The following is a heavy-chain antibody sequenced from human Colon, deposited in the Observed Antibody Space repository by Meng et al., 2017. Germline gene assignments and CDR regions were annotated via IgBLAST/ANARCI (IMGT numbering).Heavy chain of an antibody. CDR1: NGSINSADYY. CDR2: IHSSGNT. D-gene: IGHD2-2*01. J-gene: IGHJ4*02. V-gene: IGHV4-30-4*01. CDR3: ARNPVIPDARTFDF. Sequence: QVQLQESGPGLVKPSQTLSLTCTISNGSINSADYYWNWIRQPLGKGPEWLGYIHSSGNTYYTPSLKSRLAMSLDTSKNQFSLRLTSVTAADTAVYYCARNPVIPDARTFDFWGQGALVTVSS.